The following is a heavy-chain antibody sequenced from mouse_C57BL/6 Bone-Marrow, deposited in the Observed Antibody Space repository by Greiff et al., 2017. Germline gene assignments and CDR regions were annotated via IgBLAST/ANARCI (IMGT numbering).Heavy chain of an antibody. CDR2: IYPRSGNT. CDR3: ARSTTRYGFAY. V-gene: IGHV1-81*01. CDR1: GYTFTSYG. J-gene: IGHJ3*01. D-gene: IGHD1-1*01. Sequence: VQLQQSGPELARPGASVKLSCKASGYTFTSYGISWVKQRTGQGLEWIGEIYPRSGNTYYNEKFKGKATLTADKSSSTEYMELRSLTSEDSAVYFLARSTTRYGFAYWGQGTLVTVSA.